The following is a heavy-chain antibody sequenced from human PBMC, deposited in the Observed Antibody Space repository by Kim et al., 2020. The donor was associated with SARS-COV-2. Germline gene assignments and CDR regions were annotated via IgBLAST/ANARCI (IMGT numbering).Heavy chain of an antibody. J-gene: IGHJ5*01. Sequence: GGSLRLSCAASGFSFGDYYMSWIRQTPGKGLEWLSYISNSIDYTKYADSVKGRFTISRDNAKNSLYLQMNSLRAEDTAVYYCARVRDGPSGRDYCDSLGQATLVTVSS. CDR1: GFSFGDYY. D-gene: IGHD1-26*01. CDR3: ARVRDGPSGRDYCDS. V-gene: IGHV3-11*05. CDR2: ISNSIDYT.